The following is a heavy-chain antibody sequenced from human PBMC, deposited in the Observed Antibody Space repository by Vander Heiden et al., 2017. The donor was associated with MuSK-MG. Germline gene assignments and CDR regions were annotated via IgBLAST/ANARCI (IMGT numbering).Heavy chain of an antibody. V-gene: IGHV4-38-2*01. Sequence: QVQLQESGPGLVKPSETLSLTCAVSGYSISSGYYWGWIRQPPGKGVEWMGSIDHSGRTYYNPSLKSRVTISVDTSKNQFSLKLSSVTAADTAVYYCARHLGDGYNTLYYFDYWGQGTLVTVSS. CDR1: GYSISSGYY. D-gene: IGHD5-12*01. J-gene: IGHJ4*02. CDR3: ARHLGDGYNTLYYFDY. CDR2: IDHSGRT.